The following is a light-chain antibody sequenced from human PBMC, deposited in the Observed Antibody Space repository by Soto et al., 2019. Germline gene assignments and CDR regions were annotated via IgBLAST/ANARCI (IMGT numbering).Light chain of an antibody. CDR3: CSYAGSSTV. V-gene: IGLV2-23*01. CDR1: SSDVGSYNL. Sequence: QSALTQPASVSGSPGQSITISCTGTSSDVGSYNLVSWYKQHPGKAPKLMIYEGSKRPSGVSNRFSGSKSGNTASLTISGLQAEDEADYYCCSYAGSSTVFGGGTKVTVL. J-gene: IGLJ2*01. CDR2: EGS.